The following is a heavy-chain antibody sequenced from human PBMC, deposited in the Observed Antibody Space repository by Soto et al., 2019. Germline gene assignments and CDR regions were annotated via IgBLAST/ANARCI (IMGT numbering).Heavy chain of an antibody. CDR2: IYYSGST. CDR3: ARDRLANWFDP. V-gene: IGHV4-59*01. J-gene: IGHJ5*02. CDR1: GGSISSYY. Sequence: SETLSLTCTVSGGSISSYYWNWIRQPPGKGLEWIGYIYYSGSTKYNPSLKSRVAISVDTSKNQFSLKLSSVTAADTAVYYCARDRLANWFDPWGQGTLVTVSS. D-gene: IGHD3-9*01.